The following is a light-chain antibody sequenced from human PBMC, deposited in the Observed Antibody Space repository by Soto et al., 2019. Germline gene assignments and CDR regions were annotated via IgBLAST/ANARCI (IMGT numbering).Light chain of an antibody. CDR2: LSS. V-gene: IGKV2-28*01. CDR3: MQALETPT. Sequence: DIVMTQSPLSLPVTPGEPASISCTSSESLLHSNGYNYVDWYLQKAGQSPQLLIYLSSNRASGVPDRCRGSGSGTDFTLKISRVEAGDVGVYYCMQALETPTFGQGTRLEIK. CDR1: ESLLHSNGYNY. J-gene: IGKJ5*01.